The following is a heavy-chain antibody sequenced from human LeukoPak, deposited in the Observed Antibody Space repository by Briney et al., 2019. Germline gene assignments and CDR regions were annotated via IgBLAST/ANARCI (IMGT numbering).Heavy chain of an antibody. V-gene: IGHV4-39*01. CDR2: VHYTRSYSGTT. D-gene: IGHD2-8*02. CDR3: ARPDGGGWFDP. J-gene: IGHJ5*02. CDR1: SGSIGSDALY. Sequence: SGTLSLTCTVSSGSIGSDALYWGWIRQSPGKGLEWIGSVHYTRSYSGTTYYNPSPESRVTVSTDRSKTLCSLKLSSVTAADTAVYYCARPDGGGWFDPWGQGTLVTVSS.